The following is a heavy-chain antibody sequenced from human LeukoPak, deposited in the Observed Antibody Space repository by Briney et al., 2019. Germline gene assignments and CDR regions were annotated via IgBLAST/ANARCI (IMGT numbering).Heavy chain of an antibody. J-gene: IGHJ5*02. CDR2: ISSGSSYV. V-gene: IGHV3-21*01. CDR1: GFSFSSYS. D-gene: IGHD1-26*01. CDR3: ARSPPGELLTP. Sequence: GGSLRLSCAASGFSFSSYSMNWVRQAPGKGLEWVSSISSGSSYVYYADSVKGRFTISRDNAKNSLYLQMNSLRPEDTAVYYCARSPPGELLTPWGQGTLVTVSS.